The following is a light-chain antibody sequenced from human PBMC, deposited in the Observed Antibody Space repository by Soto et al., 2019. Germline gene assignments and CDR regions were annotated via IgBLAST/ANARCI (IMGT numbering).Light chain of an antibody. V-gene: IGKV1-27*01. CDR1: QGISNY. CDR3: QQYNNWPWT. CDR2: AAS. J-gene: IGKJ1*01. Sequence: DIQMTQSPCSLSASLGDRVTSTCRASQGISNYLAWYQQKPGKVPKLLIYAASTLQSGVPSRFSGSGSGTDFTLTISSLQSEDFAVYYCQQYNNWPWTFGQGTKVDIK.